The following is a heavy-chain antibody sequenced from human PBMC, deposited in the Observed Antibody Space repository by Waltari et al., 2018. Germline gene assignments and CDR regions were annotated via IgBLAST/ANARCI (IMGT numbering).Heavy chain of an antibody. CDR2: IKQDGSNK. V-gene: IGHV3-30*18. CDR3: AKYDSSGYPASDYYYYMDV. J-gene: IGHJ6*03. Sequence: QVQLVESGGGVVQPGRSLRLSCAASGFTFSSYWMSWVRQAPGKGLEWVANIKQDGSNKYYADSVKGRFTISRDNSKNTLYLQMNSLRAEDTAMYYCAKYDSSGYPASDYYYYMDVWGKGTTVTVSS. CDR1: GFTFSSYW. D-gene: IGHD3-22*01.